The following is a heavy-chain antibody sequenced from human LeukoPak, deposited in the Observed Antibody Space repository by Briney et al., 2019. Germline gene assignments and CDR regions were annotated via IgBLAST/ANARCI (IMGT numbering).Heavy chain of an antibody. CDR2: VSSSSSTI. D-gene: IGHD3-22*01. CDR3: ARDELYYYDSSGYFSFDY. CDR1: GFTCSSYS. Sequence: PGGSLRLSCAASGFTCSSYSMNWIRQAPGKGLEWASYVSSSSSTIYYADSVKGRFTISRDNAKNSLYLQMNSLRAEDTAVYSCARDELYYYDSSGYFSFDYWGQGTLVTVSS. V-gene: IGHV3-48*01. J-gene: IGHJ4*02.